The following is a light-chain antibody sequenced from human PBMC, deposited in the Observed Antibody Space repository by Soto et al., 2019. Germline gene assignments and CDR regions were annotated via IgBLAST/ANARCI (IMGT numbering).Light chain of an antibody. CDR1: SSDVGAYNL. V-gene: IGLV2-23*01. Sequence: QSALTQPASVSGSPEQSITISCTVTSSDVGAYNLVSWYQQLPGKAPRLIIYEGTKRPSGISHRFSGSKSDNTASLTISGLRAEDEAHYHCCSYAGSRTCVFGGGTKLTVL. CDR2: EGT. J-gene: IGLJ2*01. CDR3: CSYAGSRTCV.